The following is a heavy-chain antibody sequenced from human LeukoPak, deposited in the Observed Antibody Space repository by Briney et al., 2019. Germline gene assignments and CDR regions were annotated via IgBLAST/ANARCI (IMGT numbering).Heavy chain of an antibody. CDR3: TSGSSWPPGFDY. CDR1: GFTFSDYY. Sequence: GGSLRLSCAASGFTFSDYYMSWIRQAPGKGLERVSYINSNSFTIYYADSVKGRFTISRDNAKNSLYLQMNSLRVEDTAVYYCTSGSSWPPGFDYWGQGNLVTVSS. CDR2: INSNSFTI. J-gene: IGHJ4*02. D-gene: IGHD6-13*01. V-gene: IGHV3-11*04.